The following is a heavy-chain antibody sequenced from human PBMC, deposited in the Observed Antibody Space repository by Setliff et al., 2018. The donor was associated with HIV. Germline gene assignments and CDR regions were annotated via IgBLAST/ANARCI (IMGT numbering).Heavy chain of an antibody. CDR1: GYTFTSYY. J-gene: IGHJ4*02. CDR2: INPSGGST. D-gene: IGHD3-22*01. CDR3: AREVRRYYDSSGYHGGFDY. V-gene: IGHV1-46*01. Sequence: GASVKVSCKASGYTFTSYYMHWVRQAPGQGLEWMGIINPSGGSTSYAQKFQGRVTMTRDTSTSTVYMELSSLRSEDTAVYYCAREVRRYYDSSGYHGGFDYWGQGTLVTVSS.